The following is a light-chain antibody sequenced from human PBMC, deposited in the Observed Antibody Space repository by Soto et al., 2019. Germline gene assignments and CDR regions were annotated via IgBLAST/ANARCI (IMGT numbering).Light chain of an antibody. Sequence: EIVMTQSPATLSVSPGERATLTCRASQTVSSNLAWYQQKPGQATSLLIYGISTRATGVPARFSGSGSGTEFTLTISSLQSEDFAVYSCQQYNSWPLTFGPGTKVDI. CDR1: QTVSSN. V-gene: IGKV3-15*01. CDR3: QQYNSWPLT. CDR2: GIS. J-gene: IGKJ3*01.